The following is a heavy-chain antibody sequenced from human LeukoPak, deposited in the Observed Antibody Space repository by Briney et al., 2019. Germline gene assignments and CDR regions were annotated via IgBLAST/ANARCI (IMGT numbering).Heavy chain of an antibody. CDR1: GGTFSSYA. J-gene: IGHJ3*02. CDR3: ARTEQQLVPDRAFDI. D-gene: IGHD6-13*01. CDR2: INTNTGNP. V-gene: IGHV7-4-1*02. Sequence: ASVKVSCKASGGTFSSYAISWVRQAPGQGLEWMGWINTNTGNPTYAQGFTGRFVFSLDTSVSTAYLQISSLKAEDTAVYYCARTEQQLVPDRAFDIWGQGTMVTVSS.